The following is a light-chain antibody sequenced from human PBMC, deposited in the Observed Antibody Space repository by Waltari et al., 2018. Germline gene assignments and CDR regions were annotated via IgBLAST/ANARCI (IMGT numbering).Light chain of an antibody. V-gene: IGKV1-12*01. CDR3: QQTNSFPRT. J-gene: IGKJ1*01. CDR2: AAS. Sequence: LQMTQSPSFVSASVGDRVTITCRASQSISNWLAWYQQKPGKAPKFLIYAASSLESGVPSRFGGSGSGTDFTLTISSLQPEDFATYYCQQTNSFPRTFGQGTKVEIK. CDR1: QSISNW.